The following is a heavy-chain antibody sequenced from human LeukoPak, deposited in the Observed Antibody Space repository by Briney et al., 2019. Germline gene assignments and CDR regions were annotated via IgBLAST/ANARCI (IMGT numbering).Heavy chain of an antibody. CDR1: GYTFTSYA. V-gene: IGHV1-3*01. D-gene: IGHD6-19*01. CDR2: INAGNGNT. J-gene: IGHJ4*02. CDR3: ARGPRIAVAPLED. Sequence: ASVKVSCKASGYTFTSYAMHWVRQAPGQRLEWMGWINAGNGNTKYSQKFQGRVTITRDTSASTAYMELSSLRSEDTAVYYCARGPRIAVAPLEDWGQGTLVTVSS.